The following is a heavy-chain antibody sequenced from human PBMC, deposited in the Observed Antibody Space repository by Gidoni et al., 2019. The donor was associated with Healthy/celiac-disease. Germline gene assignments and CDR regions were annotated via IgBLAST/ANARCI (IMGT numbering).Heavy chain of an antibody. Sequence: QVQLVQSGAEVKTPGSSVKVSFKASGGTFSSYAISWVRQAPGQGLEWMGGIIPILGIANYAQKFQGRGTITADKSTSTAYMELSSLRSEDTAVYYCARDVGSTKGSYWGQGTLVTVSS. D-gene: IGHD2-2*01. CDR1: GGTFSSYA. CDR2: IIPILGIA. V-gene: IGHV1-69*10. CDR3: ARDVGSTKGSY. J-gene: IGHJ4*02.